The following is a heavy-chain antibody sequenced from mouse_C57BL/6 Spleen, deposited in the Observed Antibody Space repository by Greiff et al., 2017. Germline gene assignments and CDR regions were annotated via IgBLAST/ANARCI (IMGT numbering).Heavy chain of an antibody. J-gene: IGHJ1*03. CDR1: GYTFTSYW. CDR2: IDPSDSET. V-gene: IGHV1-52*01. CDR3: ARRYYGSSYGGWYFDV. Sequence: VQLQQPGAELVRPGSSVKLSCKASGYTFTSYWMHWVKQRPIQGLEWIGNIDPSDSETHYNQKFKDKATLTVDKSSSTAYMQLSSLTSEDSAVYYCARRYYGSSYGGWYFDVWGTGTTVTVSS. D-gene: IGHD1-1*01.